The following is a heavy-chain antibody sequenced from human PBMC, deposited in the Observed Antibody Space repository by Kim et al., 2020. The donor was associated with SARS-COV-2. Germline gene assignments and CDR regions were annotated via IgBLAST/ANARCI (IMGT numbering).Heavy chain of an antibody. Sequence: GGSLRLSCAMSGFSFSANAMNWVRQAPGKGLEWMAVIWFDGSAWYYTDSMRSRLTTRSDNSKNTLYLQRSSLSAGDTAVYYCARALRGEGVWENHLYLDVRGKGTTVTVSS. CDR1: GFSFSANA. J-gene: IGHJ6*04. D-gene: IGHD3-10*01. CDR3: ARALRGEGVWENHLYLDV. CDR2: IWFDGSAW. V-gene: IGHV3-33*01.